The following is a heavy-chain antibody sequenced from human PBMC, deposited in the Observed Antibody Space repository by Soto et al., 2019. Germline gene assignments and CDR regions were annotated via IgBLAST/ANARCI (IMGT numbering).Heavy chain of an antibody. CDR2: IYYSGST. CDR1: GGSISSGGYY. V-gene: IGHV4-31*03. D-gene: IGHD2-8*01. Sequence: QVQLQESGPGLVKPSQTLSLTCTVSGGSISSGGYYWSWIRQHPGKGLEWIGYIYYSGSTNYNPSLKSRVTISVDTSKNQFSLKLSSVTAADTAVYYCARGSPLGYCTNGVCSSIFDYWGQGTLVTVSS. J-gene: IGHJ4*02. CDR3: ARGSPLGYCTNGVCSSIFDY.